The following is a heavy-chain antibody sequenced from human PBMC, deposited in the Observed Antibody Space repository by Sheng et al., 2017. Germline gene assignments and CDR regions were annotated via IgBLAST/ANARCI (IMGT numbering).Heavy chain of an antibody. CDR1: GFTVSSNY. CDR2: IYSGGST. D-gene: IGHD3-22*01. Sequence: EVQLVESGGGLIQPGGSLRLSCAASGFTVSSNYMSWVRQAPGKGLEWVSVIYSGGSTYYADSVKGRFTISRDNSKNTLYLQMNSLRAEDTAVYYCARGNTAKWLNLDYWGQGTLVTVSS. V-gene: IGHV3-53*01. J-gene: IGHJ4*02. CDR3: ARGNTAKWLNLDY.